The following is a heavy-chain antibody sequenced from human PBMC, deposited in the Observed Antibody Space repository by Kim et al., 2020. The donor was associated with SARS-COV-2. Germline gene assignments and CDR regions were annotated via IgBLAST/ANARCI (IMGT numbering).Heavy chain of an antibody. V-gene: IGHV3-30-3*01. CDR2: ISYDGSNK. CDR1: GFTFSSYA. Sequence: GGSLRLSCAASGFTFSSYAMHWVRQAPGKGLEWVAVISYDGSNKYYADSVKGRFTISRDNSKNTLYLQMNSLRAEDTAVYYCARDRVYYGSGSYYVGVTDCDYCGQGTLVTVSS. CDR3: ARDRVYYGSGSYYVGVTDCDY. D-gene: IGHD3-10*01. J-gene: IGHJ4*02.